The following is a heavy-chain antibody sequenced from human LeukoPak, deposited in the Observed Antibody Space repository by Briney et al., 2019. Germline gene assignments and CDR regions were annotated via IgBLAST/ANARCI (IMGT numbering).Heavy chain of an antibody. CDR3: ARVLLGDIEVVPAEINGWFDP. J-gene: IGHJ5*02. Sequence: SVKVSCKASGGTFSSYAISWVRQAPGQGLEWMGGIIPIFGTANYAQKFQGRVTITADESTSTAYMELSSLRSEDTAVYYCARVLLGDIEVVPAEINGWFDPWGQGTLVTVSS. V-gene: IGHV1-69*13. CDR1: GGTFSSYA. CDR2: IIPIFGTA. D-gene: IGHD2-2*01.